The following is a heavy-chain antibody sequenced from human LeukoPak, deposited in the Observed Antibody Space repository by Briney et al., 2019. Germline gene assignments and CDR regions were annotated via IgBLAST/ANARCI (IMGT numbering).Heavy chain of an antibody. D-gene: IGHD3-22*01. CDR1: GGSISSDDYY. J-gene: IGHJ2*01. Sequence: PSQTLSLTCTVSGGSISSDDYYWSWIRQPPGKGLEWIAYIYYTGSTYYNPSLKSRVTISVDTSKNQFSLKLSSVTAADTAVYYCARRPPDYYDSSGYYDWYFDLWGRGTLVTVSS. V-gene: IGHV4-30-4*01. CDR3: ARRPPDYYDSSGYYDWYFDL. CDR2: IYYTGST.